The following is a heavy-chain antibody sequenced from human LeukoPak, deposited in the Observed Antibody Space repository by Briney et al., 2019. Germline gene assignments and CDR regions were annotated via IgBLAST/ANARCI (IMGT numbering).Heavy chain of an antibody. CDR3: ARERTLTSCYDY. CDR2: TNPNSGGT. J-gene: IGHJ4*02. V-gene: IGHV1-2*02. D-gene: IGHD2-15*01. CDR1: GYTFTGYY. Sequence: ASVKVSCKASGYTFTGYYMHWVRQAPGQGLEWMGWTNPNSGGTNYAQKFQGRVTMTRDTSISTAYMELSRLRSDDTAVYYCARERTLTSCYDYWGQETLVTVSS.